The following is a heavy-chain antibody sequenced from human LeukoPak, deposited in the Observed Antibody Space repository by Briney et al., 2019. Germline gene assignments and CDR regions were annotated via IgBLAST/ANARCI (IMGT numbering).Heavy chain of an antibody. CDR1: GGSISSGSSY. J-gene: IGHJ4*02. CDR2: IYYSGST. Sequence: SETLSLTCTVSGGSISSGSSYWGWIRQPPGKGLEWIGSIYYSGSTNYNPSLKSRVTISVDTSKNQFSLKLSSVTAADTAVYYCAAVDIVATALYNWGQGTLVTVSS. V-gene: IGHV4-39*07. CDR3: AAVDIVATALYN. D-gene: IGHD5-12*01.